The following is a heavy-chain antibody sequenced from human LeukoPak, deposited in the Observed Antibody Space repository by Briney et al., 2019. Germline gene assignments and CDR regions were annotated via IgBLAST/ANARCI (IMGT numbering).Heavy chain of an antibody. CDR3: ARVARYFDWLSPLGWFDP. CDR2: IYHSGST. Sequence: SETLSLTCTVSGGSISSGGYYWSWIRQPPGKGLEWIGYIYHSGSTYYNPSLKSRVTISVDRSKNQFSLKLSSVTAADTAVYYCARVARYFDWLSPLGWFDPWGQGTLVTVSS. V-gene: IGHV4-30-2*01. D-gene: IGHD3-9*01. J-gene: IGHJ5*02. CDR1: GGSISSGGYY.